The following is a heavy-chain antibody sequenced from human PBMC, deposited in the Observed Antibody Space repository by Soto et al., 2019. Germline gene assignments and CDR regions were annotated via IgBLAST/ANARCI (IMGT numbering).Heavy chain of an antibody. Sequence: SVKVSCKASGGTFSSYTISWVRQAPGQGLEWMGRIIPILGIANYAQKFQGRVTITADKSTSTAYMELSSLRSEDTAVYYCARGITMVRGVFPYFDYWGQGTLVTVSS. CDR1: GGTFSSYT. CDR2: IIPILGIA. J-gene: IGHJ4*02. CDR3: ARGITMVRGVFPYFDY. D-gene: IGHD3-10*01. V-gene: IGHV1-69*02.